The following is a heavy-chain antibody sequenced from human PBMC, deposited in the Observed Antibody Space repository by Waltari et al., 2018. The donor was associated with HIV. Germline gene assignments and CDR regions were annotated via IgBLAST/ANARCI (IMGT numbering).Heavy chain of an antibody. J-gene: IGHJ6*02. CDR3: ARGSSGWYDYYYGMDV. V-gene: IGHV1-18*01. D-gene: IGHD6-19*01. CDR1: GYTFTSSG. CDR2: ISAYNGNT. Sequence: QVQLVQSGAEVKKPGASGKVSCKASGYTFTSSGISWVRQGPGQGLEWMGWISAYNGNTNYAQKLQGRVTMTTDTSTSTAYMELRSLRSDDTAVYYCARGSSGWYDYYYGMDVWGQGTTVTVSS.